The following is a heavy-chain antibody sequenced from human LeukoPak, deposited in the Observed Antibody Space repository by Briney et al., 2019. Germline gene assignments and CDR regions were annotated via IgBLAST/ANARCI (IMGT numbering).Heavy chain of an antibody. CDR2: INTSGST. D-gene: IGHD1-26*01. CDR1: GGSISRGSYY. V-gene: IGHV4-61*02. Sequence: SQTLSLTCSVSGGSISRGSYYWSWIRQPAGKGLEWIGRINTSGSTNYNTYLKSRVTISVDTSKNQFSLKLSSVTAADTAIYYCARTRSGYGIVGATRGFAFDIWGQGTMVTVSS. J-gene: IGHJ3*02. CDR3: ARTRSGYGIVGATRGFAFDI.